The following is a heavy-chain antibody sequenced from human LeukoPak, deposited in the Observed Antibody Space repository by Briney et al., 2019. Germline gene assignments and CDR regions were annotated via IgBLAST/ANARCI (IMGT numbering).Heavy chain of an antibody. CDR1: GYTFTSYG. Sequence: ASVKVSCKASGYTFTSYGISWVRQAPGQGLEWMEWISAYNGNTNYAQKLQGRVTMTTDTSTSTAYMELRSLRSDDTAVYYCARDHEAVVINEMGAFDIWGQGTMVTVPS. CDR3: ARDHEAVVINEMGAFDI. CDR2: ISAYNGNT. J-gene: IGHJ3*02. D-gene: IGHD3-22*01. V-gene: IGHV1-18*01.